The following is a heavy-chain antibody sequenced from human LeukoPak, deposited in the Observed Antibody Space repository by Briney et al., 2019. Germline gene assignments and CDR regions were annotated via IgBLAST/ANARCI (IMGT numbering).Heavy chain of an antibody. J-gene: IGHJ5*02. V-gene: IGHV4-59*01. Sequence: SETLSLTCTVSGGSISSYYWSWLRQPPGKGLEWIGYIYYSGSTNYNPSLKSRVTISVDTSENQFSLKLSSVTAADTAAYYCARENIVVVPAAIHNWFDPWGQGTLVTVSS. CDR2: IYYSGST. CDR1: GGSISSYY. D-gene: IGHD2-2*01. CDR3: ARENIVVVPAAIHNWFDP.